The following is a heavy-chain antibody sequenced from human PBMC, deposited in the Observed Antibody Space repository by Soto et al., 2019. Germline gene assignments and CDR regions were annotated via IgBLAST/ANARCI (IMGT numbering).Heavy chain of an antibody. J-gene: IGHJ5*02. Sequence: PSETLSLTCTVSGGSISSSSYYWGWIRQPPGKGLEWIGSIYYSGSTYYNPSLKSRVTISVDTSKNQFSLKLSSVTAADTAVYYGAGPKIEFNKGSDPWGKETLVTVS. CDR1: GGSISSSSYY. CDR2: IYYSGST. V-gene: IGHV4-39*01. CDR3: AGPKIEFNKGSDP. D-gene: IGHD3-22*01.